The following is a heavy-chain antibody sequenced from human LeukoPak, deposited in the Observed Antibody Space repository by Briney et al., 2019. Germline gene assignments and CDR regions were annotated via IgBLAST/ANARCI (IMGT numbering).Heavy chain of an antibody. CDR1: GFTFSTYW. Sequence: GGSLRLSCAASGFTFSTYWMHWVRQAPGKGLVWVSRIDIDGSSTEYADSVKGRFTISRGNAKNTLHLQMNSLRAEDTAVYYCARGKQWLAYWGQGTLVTVSS. CDR3: ARGKQWLAY. V-gene: IGHV3-74*01. D-gene: IGHD6-19*01. J-gene: IGHJ4*02. CDR2: IDIDGSST.